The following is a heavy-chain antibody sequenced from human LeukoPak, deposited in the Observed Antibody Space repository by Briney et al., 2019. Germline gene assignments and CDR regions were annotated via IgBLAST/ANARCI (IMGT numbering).Heavy chain of an antibody. V-gene: IGHV4-39*07. CDR1: GGSISSYY. Sequence: SETLSLTCTVSGGSISSYYWGWIRQPPGKGLEWIGSIYHSGSTYYNPSLKSRVTISVDTSKNQFSLKLSSVTAADTAVYYCARRVVAAKDRWFDPWGQGTLVTVSS. J-gene: IGHJ5*02. CDR3: ARRVVAAKDRWFDP. CDR2: IYHSGST. D-gene: IGHD2-15*01.